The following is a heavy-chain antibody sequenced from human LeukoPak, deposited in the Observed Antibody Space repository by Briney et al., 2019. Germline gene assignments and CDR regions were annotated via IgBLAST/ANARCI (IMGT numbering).Heavy chain of an antibody. Sequence: SETLSLTCTVSGGSISSYYWSWIRQPPGKGLEWIGYIYYSGSTNYNPSLKSRVTISVDTSKNQFSLKLSSVTAADTAVYYCARRVGATTLAWFDPWGQGTLVTVSS. CDR3: ARRVGATTLAWFDP. D-gene: IGHD1-26*01. V-gene: IGHV4-59*08. CDR2: IYYSGST. CDR1: GGSISSYY. J-gene: IGHJ5*02.